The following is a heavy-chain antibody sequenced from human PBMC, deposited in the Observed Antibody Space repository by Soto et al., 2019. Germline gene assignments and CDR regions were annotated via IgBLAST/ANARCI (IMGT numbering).Heavy chain of an antibody. V-gene: IGHV1-2*02. CDR3: ASDLGYCSSTSGDGTYYYYGMDV. Sequence: GASVQVSCKASGYTFTGYYMHWVRQAPGQGLEWMGWINPNSGGTNYAQKFQGRVTMTRDTSISTAYMELSRLRSDDTAVYYCASDLGYCSSTSGDGTYYYYGMDVWGQGTTVTVAS. CDR1: GYTFTGYY. J-gene: IGHJ6*02. D-gene: IGHD2-2*01. CDR2: INPNSGGT.